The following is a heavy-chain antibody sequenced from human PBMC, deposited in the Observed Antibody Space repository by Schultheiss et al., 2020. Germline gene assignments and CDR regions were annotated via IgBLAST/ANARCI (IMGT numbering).Heavy chain of an antibody. V-gene: IGHV5-51*01. CDR1: GYSFTSYW. CDR3: ARNHDYGDPEAFDV. D-gene: IGHD4-17*01. CDR2: IYPGDSDT. J-gene: IGHJ3*01. Sequence: GESLKISCKGSGYSFTSYWIGWVRQMPGKGLEWMGIIYPGDSDTKYSPSFQGQVTVSVDKSISTAYLQWSTLKASDTAMYYCARNHDYGDPEAFDVWGQGTMVTVSS.